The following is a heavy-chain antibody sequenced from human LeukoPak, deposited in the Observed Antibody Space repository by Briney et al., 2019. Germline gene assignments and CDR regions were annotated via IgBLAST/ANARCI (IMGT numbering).Heavy chain of an antibody. CDR3: AKDHCSSTSCPEVYYYYYMDV. CDR2: IYSAGDT. CDR1: GFTVSSNY. V-gene: IGHV3-53*05. D-gene: IGHD2-2*01. J-gene: IGHJ6*03. Sequence: GGSLRLSCAASGFTVSSNYMSWVRQAPGKGLEWVSVIYSAGDTYYADSVKGRFTISRDNSKNTLYLQMNSLRAEDTAVYYCAKDHCSSTSCPEVYYYYYMDVWGKGTTVTVSS.